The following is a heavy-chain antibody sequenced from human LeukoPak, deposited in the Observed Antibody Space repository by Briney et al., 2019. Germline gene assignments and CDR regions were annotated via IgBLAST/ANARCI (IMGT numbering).Heavy chain of an antibody. Sequence: PGGSLRLSCAGSGFIFSDFYMSWIRQAPGKGLEWVSILDSDGSPSYADSVKGRFTISRDNSKNTLDLQMNSLRAEDTAVYYCARAAAGRAYYHYGMDVWGQGTTVTVSS. D-gene: IGHD6-13*01. CDR2: LDSDGSP. CDR1: GFIFSDFY. V-gene: IGHV3-53*01. CDR3: ARAAAGRAYYHYGMDV. J-gene: IGHJ6*02.